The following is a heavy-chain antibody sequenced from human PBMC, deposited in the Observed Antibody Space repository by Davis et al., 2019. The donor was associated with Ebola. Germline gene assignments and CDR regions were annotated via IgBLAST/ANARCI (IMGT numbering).Heavy chain of an antibody. Sequence: GESLKISCAASGFTFSSYAMSWVRQAPGKGLEWVSAISGSGGSTYYADSVKGRFTISRDISRNTLFLQMNSLRVEDTALYYCAKDRTSRDGYWEFDHWGLGTLVTVSS. J-gene: IGHJ4*02. CDR3: AKDRTSRDGYWEFDH. CDR2: ISGSGGST. D-gene: IGHD5-24*01. CDR1: GFTFSSYA. V-gene: IGHV3-23*01.